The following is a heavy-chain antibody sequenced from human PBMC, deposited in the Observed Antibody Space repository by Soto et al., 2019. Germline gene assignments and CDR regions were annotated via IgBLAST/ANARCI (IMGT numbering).Heavy chain of an antibody. Sequence: PSQTLSLTCGISGDSVSSSRAGWSWIRQSPSRGLEWLGRTYYRSIWYYDYAVSVKGRITINPDTSKNQFSLQLNSVTPEDTAVYFCAKGGLVRGASPGWFDPWGQGTLVTVSS. CDR2: TYYRSIWYY. V-gene: IGHV6-1*01. CDR3: AKGGLVRGASPGWFDP. D-gene: IGHD3-10*01. J-gene: IGHJ5*02. CDR1: GDSVSSSRAG.